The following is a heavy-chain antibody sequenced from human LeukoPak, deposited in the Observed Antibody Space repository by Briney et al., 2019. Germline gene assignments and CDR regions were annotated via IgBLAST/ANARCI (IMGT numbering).Heavy chain of an antibody. D-gene: IGHD4-17*01. CDR2: IYYSGTT. CDR1: GFTFSSYS. V-gene: IGHV4-39*07. CDR3: ARLLSTVYWYFDL. Sequence: LRLSCAASGFTFSSYSMNWVRQAPGKGLEWIGSIYYSGTTYYNPSLKSRVTISVDTSTNQFSLNLSSVTAADTAVYYCARLLSTVYWYFDLWGRGTLVTVSS. J-gene: IGHJ2*01.